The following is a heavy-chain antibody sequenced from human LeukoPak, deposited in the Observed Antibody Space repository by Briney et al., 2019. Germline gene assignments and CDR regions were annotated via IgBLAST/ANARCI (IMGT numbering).Heavy chain of an antibody. D-gene: IGHD6-13*01. CDR3: ATFPGTEAR. V-gene: IGHV3-74*01. CDR2: INGDGRTT. Sequence: VGSLRLSCAASGFSFSSHWMHWVRQAPGKRPVWVSRINGDGRTTSYADSVKGRFIISRDNAKNTLYLQMNGLRAEDTAVYYCATFPGTEARWGQGTLVTVS. J-gene: IGHJ4*02. CDR1: GFSFSSHW.